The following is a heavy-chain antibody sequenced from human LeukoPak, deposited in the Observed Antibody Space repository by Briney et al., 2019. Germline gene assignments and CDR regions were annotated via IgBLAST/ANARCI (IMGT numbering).Heavy chain of an antibody. Sequence: PGGSLRLSCAASGFTVSSKYMSWVRQAPGKGLEWVANIKQDGSEKYYVDSVKGRFTISRDNAKNSLYLQMNSLRAEDTAVYYRARGAKKYSSSWYYFDYWGQGTLVTVSS. CDR1: GFTVSSKY. J-gene: IGHJ4*02. CDR3: ARGAKKYSSSWYYFDY. D-gene: IGHD6-13*01. V-gene: IGHV3-7*03. CDR2: IKQDGSEK.